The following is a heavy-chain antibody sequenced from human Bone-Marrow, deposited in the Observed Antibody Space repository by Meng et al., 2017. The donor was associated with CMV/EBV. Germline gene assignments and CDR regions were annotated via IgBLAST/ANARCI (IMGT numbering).Heavy chain of an antibody. D-gene: IGHD1-14*01. J-gene: IGHJ5*02. CDR2: IRFDETDG. CDR3: GQGTSHL. Sequence: GGSLRLSCATSGFIFSDNGMHWLRQAPGKGLEWVAFIRFDETDGYYARSVRGRFTISRDNSKSTLYLQMNSLRVEDTAVYHCGQGTSHLWGQGTVVTVSS. CDR1: GFIFSDNG. V-gene: IGHV3-30*02.